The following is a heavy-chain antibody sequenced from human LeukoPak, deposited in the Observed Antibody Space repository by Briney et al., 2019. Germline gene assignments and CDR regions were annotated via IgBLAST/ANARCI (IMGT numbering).Heavy chain of an antibody. CDR2: IYSGDST. Sequence: PGGSLRLSCAASGFSVGTNYMSWVRQAPGKGLEWVSVIYSGDSTYYADSVKGRLSISRDNSKNTLELQMNSLRVEDTAVYYCARESAHYDILTGYYLDAFDIWGQGTMVTVSS. J-gene: IGHJ3*02. V-gene: IGHV3-66*01. CDR3: ARESAHYDILTGYYLDAFDI. D-gene: IGHD3-9*01. CDR1: GFSVGTNY.